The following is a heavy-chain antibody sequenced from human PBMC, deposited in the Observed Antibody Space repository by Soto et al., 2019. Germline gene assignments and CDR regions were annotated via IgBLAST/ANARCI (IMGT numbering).Heavy chain of an antibody. Sequence: SETLSLTCTVSGGSISSGDYYWSWIRQPPGKGLEWIGYIYYSGSTYYNPSLKSRLTMSVDTSKNQFSLKLSSVTAADTAVYYCARERTLMTRASYYGMDVWGQGTTVTVYS. V-gene: IGHV4-30-4*01. CDR2: IYYSGST. CDR3: ARERTLMTRASYYGMDV. D-gene: IGHD4-17*01. J-gene: IGHJ6*02. CDR1: GGSISSGDYY.